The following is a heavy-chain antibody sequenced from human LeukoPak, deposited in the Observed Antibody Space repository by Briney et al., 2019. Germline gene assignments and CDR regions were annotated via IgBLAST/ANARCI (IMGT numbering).Heavy chain of an antibody. D-gene: IGHD2-15*01. CDR2: IWDDGSNR. CDR1: GFVFSSFG. J-gene: IGHJ6*03. V-gene: IGHV3-33*01. CDR3: ASAPFFCSGGSCPYYMGV. Sequence: GGSLRLSCAASGFVFSSFGMHWVRQAPGKGLEWVAMIWDDGSNRYYADSVKGRFTITRDNSKNTLYLQMNSLRPEDTAEYYCASAPFFCSGGSCPYYMGVWGKGTTVTVSS.